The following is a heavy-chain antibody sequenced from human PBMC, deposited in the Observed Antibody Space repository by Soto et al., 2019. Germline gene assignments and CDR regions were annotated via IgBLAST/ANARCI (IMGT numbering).Heavy chain of an antibody. CDR3: TTHSYYAYAF. J-gene: IGHJ4*02. V-gene: IGHV3-15*07. Sequence: PGGSLRLSCAASGFTFSSTWMNWVRQAPGKGLEWVGHIKSGRDGGTADYAAPVKDSFFISRDDSERTFSLHMNRLKVEDTAVYYCTTHSYYAYAFWGQGTLVTVSS. D-gene: IGHD1-26*01. CDR2: IKSGRDGGTA. CDR1: GFTFSSTW.